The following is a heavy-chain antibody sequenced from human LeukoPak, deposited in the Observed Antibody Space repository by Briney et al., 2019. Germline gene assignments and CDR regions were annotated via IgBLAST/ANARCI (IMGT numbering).Heavy chain of an antibody. CDR1: GYTFTGYY. J-gene: IGHJ4*02. Sequence: GASVKVSCKASGYTFTGYYMHYVRQAPGQGLEWMGIINPSDDSTRYAQKFQGRVTMTKDTSTNTVYMHLSSLSSDDTAVYYCARAYYESSAYRHAVYFDYWGQGTLVTVSS. D-gene: IGHD3-22*01. CDR2: INPSDDST. CDR3: ARAYYESSAYRHAVYFDY. V-gene: IGHV1-46*01.